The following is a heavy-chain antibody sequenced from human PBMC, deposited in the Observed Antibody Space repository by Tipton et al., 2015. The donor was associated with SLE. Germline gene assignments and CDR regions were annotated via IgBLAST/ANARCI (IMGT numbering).Heavy chain of an antibody. Sequence: TLSLTCAVSGYSLSSGYYWGCIRQPPGKGLEWIGEINHSGSTNYNPSLKSRVTISVDTSKNQFSLKLSSVTAADTAVYYCARGLNYWGRGTLVTVSS. J-gene: IGHJ4*02. V-gene: IGHV4-34*01. CDR1: GYSLSSGYY. CDR3: ARGLNY. CDR2: INHSGST.